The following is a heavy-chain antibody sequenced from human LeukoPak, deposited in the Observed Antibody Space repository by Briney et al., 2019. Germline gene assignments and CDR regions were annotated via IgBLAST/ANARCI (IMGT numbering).Heavy chain of an antibody. D-gene: IGHD5-12*01. Sequence: GGSLRLSCAASGFISSNYGMNWVRQAPGKGLEWVAVIWYDGSKKYYADSVKGRFTISRDSSKNTLYLQMNSLRAEDTAVYYCARVGGRSGYEIDYWGQGTLVTVSS. CDR2: IWYDGSKK. CDR1: GFISSNYG. J-gene: IGHJ4*02. CDR3: ARVGGRSGYEIDY. V-gene: IGHV3-33*01.